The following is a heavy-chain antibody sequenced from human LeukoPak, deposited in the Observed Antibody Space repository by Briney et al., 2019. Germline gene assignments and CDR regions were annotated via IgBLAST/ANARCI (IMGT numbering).Heavy chain of an antibody. Sequence: GGSLRLSCAASGFTFSSYAMSWVRQAPGKGLEWVSAISGSGGSTYYADSVKGRFTISRDNSKNTLYLQMNSLRAEDTAVYYCTKPVYDFWNGYAPPDAFDIWGQGTMVTVSS. J-gene: IGHJ3*02. V-gene: IGHV3-23*01. CDR1: GFTFSSYA. CDR2: ISGSGGST. D-gene: IGHD3-3*01. CDR3: TKPVYDFWNGYAPPDAFDI.